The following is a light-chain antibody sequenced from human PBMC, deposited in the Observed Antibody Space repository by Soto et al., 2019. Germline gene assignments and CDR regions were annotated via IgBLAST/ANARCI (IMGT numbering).Light chain of an antibody. CDR1: SSNIGSNT. V-gene: IGLV1-44*01. Sequence: QSVLTQPPSASATPGQRVTISCSGSSSNIGSNTVNWYQQLPGTAPKLLIYTDNQRPSAVPDRFSGSKSGTSASLAISGLQSEDEADYYCAAWDDSLNGVLFGGGTKLTVL. J-gene: IGLJ2*01. CDR3: AAWDDSLNGVL. CDR2: TDN.